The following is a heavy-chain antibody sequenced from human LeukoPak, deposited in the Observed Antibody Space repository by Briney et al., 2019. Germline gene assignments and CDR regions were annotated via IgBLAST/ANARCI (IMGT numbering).Heavy chain of an antibody. D-gene: IGHD6-13*01. CDR3: AKERGARIAAAVSLVRKNYYYYYMDV. J-gene: IGHJ6*03. V-gene: IGHV3-30*02. CDR1: GFSFSGSG. CDR2: IRYDGNYR. Sequence: GGSLRLSCAASGFSFSGSGIHWVRQAPGKGLEWVAFIRYDGNYRFYADSVKGRFTISRDSSNNTLYLQMNSLRAEDTAVYYCAKERGARIAAAVSLVRKNYYYYYMDVWGKGTTVTVSS.